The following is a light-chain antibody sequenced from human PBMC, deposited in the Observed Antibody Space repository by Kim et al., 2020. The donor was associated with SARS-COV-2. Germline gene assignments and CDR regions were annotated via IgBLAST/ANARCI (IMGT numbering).Light chain of an antibody. V-gene: IGLV8-61*01. CDR2: STN. CDR1: SGSVSTSYY. Sequence: QAVATQEPSFSVSPGGTITLTCGLSSGSVSTSYYPSWYQQTPGQAPRTPIYSTNTPSSGVPHRFPGSILGNKAALTITGAQADDEPDYYCVLYMGSGISVFGGGTQLTVL. J-gene: IGLJ2*01. CDR3: VLYMGSGISV.